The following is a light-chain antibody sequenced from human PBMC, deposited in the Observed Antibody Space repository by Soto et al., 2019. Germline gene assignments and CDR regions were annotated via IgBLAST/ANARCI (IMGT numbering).Light chain of an antibody. CDR1: QSISSW. CDR3: QQYDDLPIT. V-gene: IGKV1-5*01. CDR2: DVS. J-gene: IGKJ5*01. Sequence: DIQMTPSPSTLSASVGDRVTITCRASQSISSWWAWYQQKPGKAPKLLIYDVSKLETGVPSRFSGSGTGTDFTLTISSLQPEDIATYFCQQYDDLPITFGQGTRLEIK.